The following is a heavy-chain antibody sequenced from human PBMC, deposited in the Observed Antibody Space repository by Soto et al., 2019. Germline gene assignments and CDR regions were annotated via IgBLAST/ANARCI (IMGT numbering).Heavy chain of an antibody. V-gene: IGHV1-69*01. D-gene: IGHD2-2*02. CDR1: GGTFSSYA. CDR2: IIPMYGMP. Sequence: QVQLVQSGAEVKKPGSSVKVSCKASGGTFSSYAVSWVRQAPGQGLEWVGEIIPMYGMPNLAHRFQCRVTVTADESTSTVYMEVSSLRSADTAIYYCARVKGNCSTTSCYKFFDFWGQGTLVTVSS. CDR3: ARVKGNCSTTSCYKFFDF. J-gene: IGHJ4*02.